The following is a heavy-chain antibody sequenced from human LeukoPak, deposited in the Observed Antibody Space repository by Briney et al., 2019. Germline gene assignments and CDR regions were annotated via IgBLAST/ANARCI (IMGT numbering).Heavy chain of an antibody. D-gene: IGHD3-22*01. CDR2: ISGSGGST. CDR1: GFTFSSYA. J-gene: IGHJ3*02. CDR3: AKVEDSSGYPVWNDAFDI. V-gene: IGHV3-23*01. Sequence: PGGSLRLSCAASGFTFSSYAMSWVRQAPGKGLEWVSAISGSGGSTYYADSVKGRFTISRDNSKNTLYLQMNSLRAEDTAVYYCAKVEDSSGYPVWNDAFDIWGQGTMVTVSS.